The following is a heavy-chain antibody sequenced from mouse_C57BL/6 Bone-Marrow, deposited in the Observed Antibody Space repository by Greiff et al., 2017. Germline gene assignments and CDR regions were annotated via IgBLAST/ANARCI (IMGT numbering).Heavy chain of an antibody. CDR3: ARKGGRWYAWFAY. V-gene: IGHV1-64*01. J-gene: IGHJ3*01. D-gene: IGHD2-1*01. Sequence: QVQLQQPGAELVKPGASVKLSCKASGYTFTSYWMHWVKQRPGQGLEWIGMIHPNSGSTNYNEKFKSKATLTVDKSSSTAYMQLSSLTSEDSAVYYCARKGGRWYAWFAYWGQGTLVTVSA. CDR2: IHPNSGST. CDR1: GYTFTSYW.